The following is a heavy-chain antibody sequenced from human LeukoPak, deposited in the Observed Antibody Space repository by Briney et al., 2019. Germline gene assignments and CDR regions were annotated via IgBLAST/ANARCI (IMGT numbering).Heavy chain of an antibody. CDR2: IYHSGST. CDR1: GYSISSGYY. D-gene: IGHD5-12*01. J-gene: IGHJ3*02. V-gene: IGHV4-38-2*02. Sequence: PSETLSLTCTVTGYSISSGYYWGWIRQPPGKGLEWIGSIYHSGSTYYNPSLKSRVTISVDTSKNQFSLKLSSVTAADTAVYYCARDGPIVDIVATIPQRAFDIWGQGTMVTVSS. CDR3: ARDGPIVDIVATIPQRAFDI.